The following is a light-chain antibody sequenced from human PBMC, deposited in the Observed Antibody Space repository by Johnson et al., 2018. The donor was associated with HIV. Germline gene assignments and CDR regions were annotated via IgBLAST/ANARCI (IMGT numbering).Light chain of an antibody. V-gene: IGLV1-51*01. CDR2: DND. Sequence: QSVLTQPPSVSAAPGQKVTISCFGSDSNIGNNYVSWYQQVPGTAPKLLIYDNDKRPSGIPDRFSGYKSGTSATLGITGLQTGDEADYYCETWDSSLSGVFGTGTKVTVL. CDR1: DSNIGNNY. CDR3: ETWDSSLSGV. J-gene: IGLJ1*01.